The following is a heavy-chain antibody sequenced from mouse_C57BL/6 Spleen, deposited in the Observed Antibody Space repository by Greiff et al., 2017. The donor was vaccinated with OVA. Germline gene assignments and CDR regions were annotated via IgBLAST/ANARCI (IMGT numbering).Heavy chain of an antibody. CDR1: GYTFTDYN. J-gene: IGHJ3*01. D-gene: IGHD1-1*01. Sequence: EVQLQQSGPELVKPGASVKMSCKASGYTFTDYNMHWVKQSHGKSLEWIGYINPNNGGTSYNQKFKGKATLTVNKSSSTAYMELRSLTSDDSAVYYCARDYYGSSYGFAYWGQGTLVTVSA. CDR2: INPNNGGT. CDR3: ARDYYGSSYGFAY. V-gene: IGHV1-22*01.